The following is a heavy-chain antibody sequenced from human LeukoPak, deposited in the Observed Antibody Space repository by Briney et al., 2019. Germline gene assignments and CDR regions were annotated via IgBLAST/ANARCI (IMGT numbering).Heavy chain of an antibody. Sequence: ASVKVSCKASGYTFTGYYMHWVRQAPGQGLEWMGWINPNSGGTNYAQEFQGRVTMTRDTSISTAYMELSRLGSDDTAVYYCARYARFLEWLPYDYWGQGTLVTVSS. J-gene: IGHJ4*02. CDR1: GYTFTGYY. D-gene: IGHD3-3*01. CDR2: INPNSGGT. V-gene: IGHV1-2*02. CDR3: ARYARFLEWLPYDY.